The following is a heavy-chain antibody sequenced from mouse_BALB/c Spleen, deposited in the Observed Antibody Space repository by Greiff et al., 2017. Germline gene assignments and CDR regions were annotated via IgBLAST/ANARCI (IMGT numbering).Heavy chain of an antibody. J-gene: IGHJ1*01. V-gene: IGHV5-12-2*01. CDR2: ISNGGGST. CDR3: ARQVFFYWYFDV. CDR1: GFTFSSYT. Sequence: EVQGVESGGGLVQPGGSLKLSCAASGFTFSSYTMSWVRQTPEKRLEWVAYISNGGGSTYYPDTVKGRFTISRDNAKNTLYLQMSSLKSEDTAMYYCARQVFFYWYFDVWGAGTTVTVSS.